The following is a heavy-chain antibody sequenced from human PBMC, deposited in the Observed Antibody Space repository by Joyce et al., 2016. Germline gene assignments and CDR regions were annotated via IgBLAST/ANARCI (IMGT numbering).Heavy chain of an antibody. Sequence: QLQLHESGPGLVKPSETLSLTCTVSGGSISGINYYWGWRRQPPGKGLEWIGSVFYSGSTFYSPSLKSRVTMSVDTTKNHFSQKLTSVTAADTAVYYCAREPNYYGSGSYGKFDSWGQGTLVTVSS. J-gene: IGHJ4*02. CDR2: VFYSGST. CDR3: AREPNYYGSGSYGKFDS. CDR1: GGSISGINYY. D-gene: IGHD3-10*01. V-gene: IGHV4-39*07.